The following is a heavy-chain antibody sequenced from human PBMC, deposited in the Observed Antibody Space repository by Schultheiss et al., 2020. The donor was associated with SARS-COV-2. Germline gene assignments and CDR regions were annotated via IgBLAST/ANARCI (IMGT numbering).Heavy chain of an antibody. J-gene: IGHJ4*02. CDR2: IYHSGST. Sequence: SETLSLTCTVSGGSISSYYWSWIRQPPGKGLEWIGSIYHSGSTNYNPSLKSRVTISVDTSKNQFSLKLSSVTAADTAVYYCARMNYYDSSGYYDYWGQGTLVTVSS. CDR1: GGSISSYY. D-gene: IGHD3-22*01. V-gene: IGHV4-59*01. CDR3: ARMNYYDSSGYYDY.